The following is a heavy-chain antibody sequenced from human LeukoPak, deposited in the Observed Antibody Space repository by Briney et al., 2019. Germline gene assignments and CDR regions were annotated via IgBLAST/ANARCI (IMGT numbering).Heavy chain of an antibody. CDR1: GGSISSSSYY. V-gene: IGHV4-39*07. Sequence: SETLSLTCTVSGGSISSSSYYWAWIRQPPGRGLEWIGSIYYTGSTYYNPSLKSRVTISVDTSKNQFSLRLSSVTAADTAVYYCARDYRLTQIQYWGQGTLVTVSS. J-gene: IGHJ1*01. CDR3: ARDYRLTQIQY. CDR2: IYYTGST. D-gene: IGHD1-26*01.